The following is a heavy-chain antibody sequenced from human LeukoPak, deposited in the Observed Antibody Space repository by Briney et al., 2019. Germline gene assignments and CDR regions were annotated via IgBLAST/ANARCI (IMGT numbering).Heavy chain of an antibody. CDR3: AKGLNSGSYYAAFDI. V-gene: IGHV3-74*01. CDR2: INSDGTNT. CDR1: GFTFSNYW. J-gene: IGHJ3*02. D-gene: IGHD1-26*01. Sequence: GGSLRLSCAASGFTFSNYWMHWVRQAPGKGLVWVSRINSDGTNTTYADSVKGRFTISRDNAKNTLYLQMNSLRAEDTAVYYCAKGLNSGSYYAAFDIWGQGTMVTVSS.